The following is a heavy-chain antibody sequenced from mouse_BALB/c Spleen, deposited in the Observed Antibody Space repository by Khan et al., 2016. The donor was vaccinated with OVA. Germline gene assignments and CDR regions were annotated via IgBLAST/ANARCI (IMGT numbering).Heavy chain of an antibody. CDR1: GFNIRHYY. Sequence: EVQLQESGADLVRSGASVKLSCIASGFNIRHYYLHWVKQRPEQGLEWIGWIDPDNGDTEYDPKFPGQATITADTSSNTAYLQLSLLTYEHTAVYYCTTGWGYAMDYWGQGTSVTVSS. CDR3: TTGWGYAMDY. D-gene: IGHD4-1*01. CDR2: IDPDNGDT. V-gene: IGHV14-4*02. J-gene: IGHJ4*01.